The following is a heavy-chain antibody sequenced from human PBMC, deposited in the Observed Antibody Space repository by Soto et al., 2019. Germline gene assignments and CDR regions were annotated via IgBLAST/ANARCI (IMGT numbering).Heavy chain of an antibody. J-gene: IGHJ6*02. V-gene: IGHV3-21*01. Sequence: LRLSCVGSGFIFSNYSINWVRQAPGKGLEWVSSISSRSDIYYAESVKGRFTISRDNAKNSVSLQMNSLRAEDTAVYYCAREYTAWPLAYGLDVWGQGTTVTVSS. CDR1: GFIFSNYS. D-gene: IGHD2-2*02. CDR3: AREYTAWPLAYGLDV. CDR2: ISSRSDI.